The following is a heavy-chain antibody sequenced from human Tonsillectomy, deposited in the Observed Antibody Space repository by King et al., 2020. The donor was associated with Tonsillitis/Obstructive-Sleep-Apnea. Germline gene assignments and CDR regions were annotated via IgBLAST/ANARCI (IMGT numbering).Heavy chain of an antibody. CDR2: IFSNDEK. CDR1: GFSLSNARMG. J-gene: IGHJ4*02. V-gene: IGHV2-26*01. D-gene: IGHD6-19*01. Sequence: VTLKESGPVLVKPPETLTLTCTVSGFSLSNARMGVSWIRQPPGKALEWLAHIFSNDEKSYSTSLKSRLTISKDTSKSQVVLTMTNMDPVDTATYYCARIPYSSGWEPLYYFDYWGQGTLVTVSS. CDR3: ARIPYSSGWEPLYYFDY.